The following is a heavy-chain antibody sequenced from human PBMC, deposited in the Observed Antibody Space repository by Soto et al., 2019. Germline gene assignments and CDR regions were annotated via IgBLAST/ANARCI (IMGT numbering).Heavy chain of an antibody. D-gene: IGHD6-13*01. CDR3: TTAPLFRIAAAAEADAFDI. V-gene: IGHV3-15*07. CDR1: GFTFSNAW. Sequence: PGGSLRLSCAASGFTFSNAWMNWVRQAPGKGLEWVGRIKSKTDGGTTDYAAPVKGRFTISRDDSKNTLYLQMNSLKTEDTAVYYCTTAPLFRIAAAAEADAFDIWGQGTMVTVSS. CDR2: IKSKTDGGTT. J-gene: IGHJ3*02.